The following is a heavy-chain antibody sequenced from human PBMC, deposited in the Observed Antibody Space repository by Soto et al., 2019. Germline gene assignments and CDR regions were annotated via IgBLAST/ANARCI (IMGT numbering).Heavy chain of an antibody. D-gene: IGHD3-10*01. V-gene: IGHV1-18*01. J-gene: IGHJ1*01. CDR1: GGSFSTYG. CDR3: ARRVRKGELQH. Sequence: ASVKVSCKASGGSFSTYGINWVRLAPGQGLEWMGWISAYNGNTNYAQKLQGRVTMTTDTSTSTAYMELRSLRSDDTAVYYCARRVRKGELQHWGQGTLVTVSS. CDR2: ISAYNGNT.